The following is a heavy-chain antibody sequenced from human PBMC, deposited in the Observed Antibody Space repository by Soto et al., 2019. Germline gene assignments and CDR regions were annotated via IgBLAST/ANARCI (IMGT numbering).Heavy chain of an antibody. CDR3: ARGDGSGSYYNDY. CDR2: INHSGST. V-gene: IGHV4-34*01. D-gene: IGHD3-10*01. Sequence: QVQLQQWGAGLLKPSETLSLTCAVYGGSFSGYYWSWIRQPPGKGLEWIGEINHSGSTNYNPSLKGRVTISVDTSKNQCSLTLSSVTAADTAVYYCARGDGSGSYYNDYWGQGTLVTVSS. CDR1: GGSFSGYY. J-gene: IGHJ4*02.